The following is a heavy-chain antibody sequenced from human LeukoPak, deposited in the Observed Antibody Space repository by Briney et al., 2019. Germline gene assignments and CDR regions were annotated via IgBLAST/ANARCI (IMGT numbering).Heavy chain of an antibody. CDR3: AREGGVRGVIISSWFDP. CDR2: INTNTGNP. Sequence: ASVKVSCKASGYTFTKYAMNWVRQAPGQGLEWMGWINTNTGNPTYAQGFTGRFVFSLDTSVSTAYLQISSLKAEDTAVYYCAREGGVRGVIISSWFDPWGQGTLVTVSS. CDR1: GYTFTKYA. D-gene: IGHD3-10*01. V-gene: IGHV7-4-1*02. J-gene: IGHJ5*02.